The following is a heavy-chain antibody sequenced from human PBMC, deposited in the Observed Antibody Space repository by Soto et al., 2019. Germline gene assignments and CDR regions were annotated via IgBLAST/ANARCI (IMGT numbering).Heavy chain of an antibody. V-gene: IGHV3-53*01. CDR3: VRDFGSSSEGGMDV. Sequence: ESGGGLIQPGGSLRLSCAASGFSVSSNYMSWVRQAPGKGLEWVSVIYRGGITFYADSVKGRFTISRDNSKNMLYLQMNSLRAEDTAVYYCVRDFGSSSEGGMDVWGQGTTVTVSS. D-gene: IGHD6-6*01. CDR1: GFSVSSNY. J-gene: IGHJ6*02. CDR2: IYRGGIT.